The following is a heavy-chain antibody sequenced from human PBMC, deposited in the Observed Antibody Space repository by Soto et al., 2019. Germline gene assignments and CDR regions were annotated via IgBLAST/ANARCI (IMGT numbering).Heavy chain of an antibody. V-gene: IGHV3-23*01. CDR2: ISGSGGRT. J-gene: IGHJ3*02. D-gene: IGHD2-15*01. CDR3: AKDRDIVVVEAADDAFDI. CDR1: GFTFSSYA. Sequence: EVQLLESGGGLVQPGGSLRLSCAASGFTFSSYAMSWVRQAPGKGLEWVSAISGSGGRTYYTDSVKGRFTISRDNSKNTQYLQMNSLRVAEMTVYHCAKDRDIVVVEAADDAFDIWGQGTRVTVSS.